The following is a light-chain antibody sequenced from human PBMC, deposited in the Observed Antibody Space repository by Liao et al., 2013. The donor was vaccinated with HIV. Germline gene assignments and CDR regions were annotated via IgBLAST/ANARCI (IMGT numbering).Light chain of an antibody. CDR1: KLGDKY. J-gene: IGLJ2*01. V-gene: IGLV3-1*01. CDR2: QDN. Sequence: SYEVTQPPSVSVSPGQTASITCSGDKLGDKYACWYQQKPGQSPVLVIYQDNKRPSGIPERFSGSNSGNTATLTITGTQAMDEADYYCQAWDSSILVFGGGTKLTVL. CDR3: QAWDSSILV.